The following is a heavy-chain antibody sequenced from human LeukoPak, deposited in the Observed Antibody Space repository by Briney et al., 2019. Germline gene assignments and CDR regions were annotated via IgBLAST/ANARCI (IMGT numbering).Heavy chain of an antibody. CDR2: ISAYNGNT. D-gene: IGHD4-17*01. CDR1: GYPFTSYG. CDR3: ARVKDDYGDYVFDY. Sequence: ASVKVSCKASGYPFTSYGISWVRQAPGQGLEWMGWISAYNGNTNYAQKLQGRVTMTTDTSTSTAYMELRSLRSDDTAVYYCARVKDDYGDYVFDYWGQGTLVTVSS. V-gene: IGHV1-18*01. J-gene: IGHJ4*02.